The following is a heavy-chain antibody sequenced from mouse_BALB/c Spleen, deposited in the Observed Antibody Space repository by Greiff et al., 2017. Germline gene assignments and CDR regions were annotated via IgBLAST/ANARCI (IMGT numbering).Heavy chain of an antibody. V-gene: IGHV5-6-3*01. J-gene: IGHJ1*01. CDR2: INSNGGST. D-gene: IGHD1-1*01. CDR3: ARDNYGSSYDWYFDV. Sequence: EVQRVESGGGLVQPGGSLKLSCAASGFTFSSYGMSWVRQTPDKRLELVATINSNGGSTYYPDSVKGRFTISRDNAKNTLYLQMSSLKSEDTAMYYCARDNYGSSYDWYFDVWGAGTTVTVSS. CDR1: GFTFSSYG.